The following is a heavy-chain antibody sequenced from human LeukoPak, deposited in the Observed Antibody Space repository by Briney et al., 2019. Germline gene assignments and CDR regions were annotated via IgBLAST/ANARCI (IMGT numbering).Heavy chain of an antibody. CDR3: ARAYSRESGYDFVFGY. V-gene: IGHV3-33*01. Sequence: VGSLRLSCAASGFTFSDYGMHWVRQAPGKGLEWVAVIRYDGSTIYYADSVKGRFTISRDDSKKTLYLQMDSLRAEDTAVYYCARAYSRESGYDFVFGYWGQGTVVTVSS. CDR2: IRYDGSTI. CDR1: GFTFSDYG. D-gene: IGHD5-12*01. J-gene: IGHJ4*02.